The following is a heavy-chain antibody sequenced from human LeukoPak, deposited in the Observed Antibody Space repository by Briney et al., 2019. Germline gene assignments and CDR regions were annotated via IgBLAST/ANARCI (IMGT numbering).Heavy chain of an antibody. CDR3: ARDLGLIAAAASNYFDY. J-gene: IGHJ4*02. D-gene: IGHD6-13*01. Sequence: PSETLSLTCAVYGGSFSGYYWSWIRQPPGKGLEWIGEINHSGSTNYNPSLKSRVTISVDTSKNQFSLKLSSVTAADTAVYYCARDLGLIAAAASNYFDYWGQGTLVTVSS. CDR1: GGSFSGYY. CDR2: INHSGST. V-gene: IGHV4-34*01.